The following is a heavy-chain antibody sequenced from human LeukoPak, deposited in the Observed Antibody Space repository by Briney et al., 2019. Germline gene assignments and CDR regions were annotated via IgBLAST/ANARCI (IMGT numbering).Heavy chain of an antibody. CDR3: ARHPRTIWSTISDNWFDP. Sequence: ASVKVSCKASGGTFSSYAISWVRQAPGQGLEWMGWISPYNGKTDYARKFQDRVTMTTDISTTTAYMELTSLTSDDTAVYFCARHPRTIWSTISDNWFDPWGQGTLVTVSS. V-gene: IGHV1-18*01. D-gene: IGHD2-8*01. CDR1: GGTFSSYA. J-gene: IGHJ5*02. CDR2: ISPYNGKT.